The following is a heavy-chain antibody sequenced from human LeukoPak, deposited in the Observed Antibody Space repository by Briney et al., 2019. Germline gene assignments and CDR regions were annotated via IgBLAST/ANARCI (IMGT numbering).Heavy chain of an antibody. D-gene: IGHD1-26*01. Sequence: GGSLRLSCRGSGFKFDDYGMTWVRQAPGKGLESVSDINWNGDSTGYAHSVRGRFTISRDNSKNSVYLQMNSLRVEDTAFYYCARGGSGSYYYYHYYMDVWGRGTTVTVSS. CDR3: ARGGSGSYYYYHYYMDV. J-gene: IGHJ6*03. CDR2: INWNGDST. V-gene: IGHV3-20*04. CDR1: GFKFDDYG.